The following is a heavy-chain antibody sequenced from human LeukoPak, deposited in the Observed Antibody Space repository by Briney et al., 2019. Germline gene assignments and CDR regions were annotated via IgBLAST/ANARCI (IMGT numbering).Heavy chain of an antibody. Sequence: ASVKVSCKASGYTFTSYGISWVRQAPGQGLEWMGWINPNSGGTNYAQKFQGRVTMTRDTSISTAYMELSRLRSDDTAVYYCARVPTTYGMDVWGQGTTVTVSS. D-gene: IGHD4-17*01. CDR1: GYTFTSYG. J-gene: IGHJ6*02. CDR3: ARVPTTYGMDV. CDR2: INPNSGGT. V-gene: IGHV1-2*02.